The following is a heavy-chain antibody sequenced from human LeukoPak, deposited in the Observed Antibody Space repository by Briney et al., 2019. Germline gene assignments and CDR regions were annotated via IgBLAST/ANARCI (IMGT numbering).Heavy chain of an antibody. CDR2: IYYSGST. V-gene: IGHV4-59*08. CDR1: GGSISSYY. Sequence: SETLSLTCTVSGGSISSYYWSWIRQPPGKGLEWIGYIYYSGSTNYNPSLKSRVTISVDTSKNQFSLKLSSVTAADTAVYYCARLKGYSYGYGGWFDPWGQGTLVTVSS. D-gene: IGHD5-18*01. CDR3: ARLKGYSYGYGGWFDP. J-gene: IGHJ5*02.